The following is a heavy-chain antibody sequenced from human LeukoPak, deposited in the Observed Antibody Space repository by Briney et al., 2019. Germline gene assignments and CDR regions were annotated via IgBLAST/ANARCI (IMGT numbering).Heavy chain of an antibody. D-gene: IGHD5-24*01. CDR3: VKDIQLST. CDR1: GFNFITAA. J-gene: IGHJ3*01. V-gene: IGHV3-23*01. CDR2: IGSVGEST. Sequence: GGSLRLSCAASGFNFITAAMTWVRQAPGKGLEWVSLIGSVGESTYYADSVKGRFTISRDNVNHTLFLQMNSLRVEDTAMYYCVKDIQLSTWGPGTMVTVSS.